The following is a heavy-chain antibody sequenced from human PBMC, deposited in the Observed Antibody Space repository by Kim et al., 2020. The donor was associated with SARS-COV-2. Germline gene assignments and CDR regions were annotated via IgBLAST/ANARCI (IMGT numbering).Heavy chain of an antibody. Sequence: GGSLRLSCAASGFTFSSYGMHWVRQAPGKGLEWVAVISYDGSNKYYADSVKGRFTISRDNSKNTLYLQMNSLRAEDTAVYYCARDRYDSSGYYYGYWGQGTLVTVSS. V-gene: IGHV3-33*05. J-gene: IGHJ4*02. D-gene: IGHD3-22*01. CDR1: GFTFSSYG. CDR2: ISYDGSNK. CDR3: ARDRYDSSGYYYGY.